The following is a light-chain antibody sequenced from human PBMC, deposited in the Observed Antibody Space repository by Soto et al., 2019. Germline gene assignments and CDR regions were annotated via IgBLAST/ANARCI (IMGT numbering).Light chain of an antibody. CDR3: QQYGSSPIT. Sequence: EIVLTQSPATLSSSPGDPATLSCRASQYVGSRLAWYQHKPGQAPRLLIYGASSRATGIPDRFSGSGSGTDFTLTISRLEPEDFAVYYCQQYGSSPITFGQGTRLEIK. J-gene: IGKJ5*01. CDR1: QYVGSR. V-gene: IGKV3-20*01. CDR2: GAS.